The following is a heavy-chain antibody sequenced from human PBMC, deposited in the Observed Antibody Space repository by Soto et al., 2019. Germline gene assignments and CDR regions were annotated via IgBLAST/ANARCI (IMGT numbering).Heavy chain of an antibody. CDR1: GYSFSIYG. D-gene: IGHD6-6*01. CDR3: ARYGAHSSSNLDY. Sequence: QVQLVQSGGEVKKPGASVKVSCKASGYSFSIYGISWVRQAPGQGLEWMAWMSAYNGNTNYAQKFQGRLTVTTDTSTSTAYMELRGLKSDDTAVYYCARYGAHSSSNLDYWGQGTLVTVSS. J-gene: IGHJ4*02. V-gene: IGHV1-18*04. CDR2: MSAYNGNT.